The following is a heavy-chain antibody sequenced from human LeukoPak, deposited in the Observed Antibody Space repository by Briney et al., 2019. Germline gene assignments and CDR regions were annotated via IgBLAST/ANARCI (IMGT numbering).Heavy chain of an antibody. D-gene: IGHD6-19*01. CDR2: INSDGSWT. CDR1: GNYW. CDR3: ARDRSGWLDY. J-gene: IGHJ4*02. Sequence: PGGSLRLSCAASGNYWMHWVRQAPGKGLVWVSHINSDGSWTSYADSVKGRFTISKDNAKNTVYLQMNSLRAEDTAVYYCARDRSGWLDYWGQGTLVTVSS. V-gene: IGHV3-74*01.